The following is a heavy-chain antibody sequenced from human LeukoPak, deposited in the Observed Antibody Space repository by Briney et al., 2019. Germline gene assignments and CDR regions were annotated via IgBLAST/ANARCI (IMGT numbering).Heavy chain of an antibody. CDR3: ARGIAVAGPKYYYYYYYMDV. J-gene: IGHJ6*03. Sequence: SETLSLTCDISGGSINSSYWWTWVRQPPGKGLEWIGEVYHRGSTNYNPSLKSRVTISVDTSKDQFSLKLSSVTAADTAVYYCARGIAVAGPKYYYYYYYMDVWGKGTTVTISS. CDR2: VYHRGST. V-gene: IGHV4-4*02. CDR1: GGSINSSYW. D-gene: IGHD6-19*01.